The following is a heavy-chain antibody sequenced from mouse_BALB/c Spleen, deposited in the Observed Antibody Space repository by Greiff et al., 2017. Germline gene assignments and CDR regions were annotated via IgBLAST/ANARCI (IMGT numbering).Heavy chain of an antibody. CDR2: IYPGDGDT. J-gene: IGHJ2*01. Sequence: QVQLKESGPELVKPGASVKISCKASGYAFSSSWMNWVKQRPGQGLEWIGRIYPGDGDTNYNGKFKGKATLTADKSSSTAYMQLSSLTSVDSAVYFCARFEAYYFDYWGQGTTLTVSS. CDR3: ARFEAYYFDY. V-gene: IGHV1-82*01. CDR1: GYAFSSSW.